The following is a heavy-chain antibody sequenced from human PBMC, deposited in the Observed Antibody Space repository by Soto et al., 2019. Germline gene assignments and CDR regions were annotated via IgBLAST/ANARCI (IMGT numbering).Heavy chain of an antibody. Sequence: VPRKEPGPELVKPLQPLSSTCPVPVGPISISAYSWGWFPKSPGRGRECIGYSSSSGNTYYNPPLKSRATLSVDTSKTQFSLRLTSVTVEDTAVYYCARGSDVLARGATFFDYWGQGTLVTVSS. J-gene: IGHJ4*02. CDR3: ARGSDVLARGATFFDY. D-gene: IGHD3-10*01. CDR1: VGPISISAYS. CDR2: SSSSGNT. V-gene: IGHV4-30-4*01.